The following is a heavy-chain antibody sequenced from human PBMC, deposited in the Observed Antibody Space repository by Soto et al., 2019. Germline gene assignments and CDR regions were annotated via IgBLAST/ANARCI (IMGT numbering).Heavy chain of an antibody. D-gene: IGHD2-15*01. J-gene: IGHJ6*02. CDR3: ARGIPLMLGGPMASGGAIDV. CDR2: ISGSGGAT. V-gene: IGHV3-23*01. Sequence: PWWWLGLSCWACIFRGRSYAMGWWRQNPGKRLYWVSGISGSGGATYYADSVKGRFTISRGNSKNTLFLKMNSLIAEDTAVYDFARGIPLMLGGPMASGGAIDVWGELTTVIVSS. CDR1: IFRGRSYA.